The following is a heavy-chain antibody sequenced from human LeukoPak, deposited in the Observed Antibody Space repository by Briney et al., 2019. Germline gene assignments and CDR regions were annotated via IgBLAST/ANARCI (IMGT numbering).Heavy chain of an antibody. CDR3: ASGDGYLQPY. J-gene: IGHJ4*02. Sequence: PGGSQRLSCAASGFSVSGKFMSWVRQAPGKGLEWVSIIHYDGKIRYAGSVGGRFTFYGDDSENTLFLQMNSLRVDDTAVYFCASGDGYLQPYWGQGTLVTVSS. CDR1: GFSVSGKF. D-gene: IGHD2-21*01. V-gene: IGHV3-53*01. CDR2: IHYDGKI.